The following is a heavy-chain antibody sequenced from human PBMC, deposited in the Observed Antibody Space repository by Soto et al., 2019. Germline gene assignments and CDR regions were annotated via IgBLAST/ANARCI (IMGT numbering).Heavy chain of an antibody. CDR1: GVTFSSYW. Sequence: GGSLRLSCAASGVTFSSYWMHWVRQAPGKGLVWVSRINSDGTTTSYADSVKGRFTISRDNAKNTLFLQMNNLRAEDTAVYYCARAPNAYYDYWGQGTLVTVSS. CDR2: INSDGTTT. V-gene: IGHV3-74*01. CDR3: ARAPNAYYDY. J-gene: IGHJ4*02. D-gene: IGHD3-16*01.